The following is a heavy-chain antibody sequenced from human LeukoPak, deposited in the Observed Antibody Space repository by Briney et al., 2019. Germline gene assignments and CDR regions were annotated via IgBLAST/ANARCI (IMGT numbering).Heavy chain of an antibody. CDR1: GGTFSSYA. D-gene: IGHD6-6*01. CDR2: IIPIFGTA. CDR3: ARGHSSSFSYYYYMDV. V-gene: IGHV1-69*06. J-gene: IGHJ6*03. Sequence: SVKVSCKASGGTFSSYAISWVRQAPGQGLEWMGGIIPIFGTANYAQKFQGRVTITADKSTSTAYMELSSLRSEDTAVYYCARGHSSSFSYYYYMDVWGKGTTVTVSS.